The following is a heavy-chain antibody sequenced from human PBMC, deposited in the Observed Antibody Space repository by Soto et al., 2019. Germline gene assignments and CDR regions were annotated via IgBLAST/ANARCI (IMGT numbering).Heavy chain of an antibody. CDR1: GGSFSGYY. V-gene: IGHV4-34*01. Sequence: PSETLSLTCAVYGGSFSGYYWSWIRQPPGKGLEWIGEINHSGSTNYNPSLKSRVTISVDTSKNQFSLKLSSVTAADTAVYYCAERVLRLFDLVLPFDYWGQGTLVTVSS. CDR3: AERVLRLFDLVLPFDY. CDR2: INHSGST. J-gene: IGHJ4*02. D-gene: IGHD3-9*01.